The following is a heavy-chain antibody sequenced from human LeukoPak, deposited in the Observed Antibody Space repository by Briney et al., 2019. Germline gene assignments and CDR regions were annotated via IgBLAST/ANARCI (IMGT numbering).Heavy chain of an antibody. Sequence: PGGSLRLSCAASGFAFSAYDMHWVRQAPGKGLEWVAVISHDGSTQHYADSVKGRFTTSRDNSKTTLYLQMNSLRAEDTAVYYCARAQIVVVSLFDYWGQGTLVTVSS. J-gene: IGHJ4*02. D-gene: IGHD3-22*01. CDR1: GFAFSAYD. CDR3: ARAQIVVVSLFDY. V-gene: IGHV3-30*03. CDR2: ISHDGSTQ.